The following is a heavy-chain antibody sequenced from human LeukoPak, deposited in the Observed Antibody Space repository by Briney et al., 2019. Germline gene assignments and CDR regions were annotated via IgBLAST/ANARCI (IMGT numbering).Heavy chain of an antibody. J-gene: IGHJ6*02. V-gene: IGHV3-23*01. D-gene: IGHD2-2*01. CDR2: FSDSGGSA. Sequence: GGSLRLSCAASGFTFSDAWMTWVRQAPGKGLEWVSGFSDSGGSAYYADSVKGRFTLSRDSSTNTLFLQMNSLRAEDTAVYYCAKDRSAGCFSCGMDVWGPGTTVTVSS. CDR3: AKDRSAGCFSCGMDV. CDR1: GFTFSDAW.